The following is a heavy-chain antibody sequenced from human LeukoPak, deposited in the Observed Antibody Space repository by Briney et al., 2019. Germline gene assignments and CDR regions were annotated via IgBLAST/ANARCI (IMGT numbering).Heavy chain of an antibody. J-gene: IGHJ4*02. D-gene: IGHD1-26*01. CDR1: GFTFSSYS. V-gene: IGHV3-21*01. CDR2: ISSSSSYI. Sequence: PRGSLRLSCAASGFTFSSYSMNWVRQAPGKGLEWVSSISSSSSYIYYADSVKGRFTISRDNAKNSLYLQMNSLRAEDTAVYYCASTDSGSYRGDFDYWGQGTLVTVSS. CDR3: ASTDSGSYRGDFDY.